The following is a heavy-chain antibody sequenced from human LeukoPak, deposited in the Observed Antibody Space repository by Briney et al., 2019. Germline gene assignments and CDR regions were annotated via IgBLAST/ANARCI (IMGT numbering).Heavy chain of an antibody. V-gene: IGHV4-4*07. CDR3: ARAPSYDSTKLDY. CDR2: VHTSGTP. Sequence: PSETLSLTCTVSGRSITNYYWTWIRQPAEKRLKWLGRVHTSGTPNYNPSLKSRVTLSLDTSKNQFSLKLSSVTAADTAVYYCARAPSYDSTKLDYWGQGTLVTVSS. D-gene: IGHD3-22*01. J-gene: IGHJ4*02. CDR1: GRSITNYY.